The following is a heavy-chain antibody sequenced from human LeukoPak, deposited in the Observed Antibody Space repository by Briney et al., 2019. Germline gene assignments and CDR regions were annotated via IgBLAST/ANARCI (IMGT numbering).Heavy chain of an antibody. Sequence: GGSLRLSCAASGFTFSSYAMHWVRQAPGKGLEWVAVISYDGNNQYYADSVRGRFTISRDNSKNTLFLQMNSLRVEDTAVYYCATEGSVNYYYDISGYYNHWGQGTLVTVSS. D-gene: IGHD3-22*01. J-gene: IGHJ4*02. V-gene: IGHV3-30-3*01. CDR3: ATEGSVNYYYDISGYYNH. CDR2: ISYDGNNQ. CDR1: GFTFSSYA.